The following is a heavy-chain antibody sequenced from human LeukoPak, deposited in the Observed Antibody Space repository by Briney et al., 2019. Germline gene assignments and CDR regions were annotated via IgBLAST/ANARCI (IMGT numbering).Heavy chain of an antibody. Sequence: SETLSLTCTVSGGSISSYYWSWIRQPAGKGLEWIGRIYTSGSTNYNPSLKSRVTMSVDTSKNQFSLKLSSVTAADTAVYYCARDRPHYYDSSGGAFDIWGQGTMVTVSS. V-gene: IGHV4-4*07. CDR1: GGSISSYY. J-gene: IGHJ3*02. CDR3: ARDRPHYYDSSGGAFDI. CDR2: IYTSGST. D-gene: IGHD3-22*01.